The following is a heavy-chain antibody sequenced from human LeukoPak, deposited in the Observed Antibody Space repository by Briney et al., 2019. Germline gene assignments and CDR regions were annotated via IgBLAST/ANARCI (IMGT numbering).Heavy chain of an antibody. CDR3: ARPITVQGSPFPAFDS. CDR2: IYNDTAAR. V-gene: IGHV3-48*02. CDR1: GLTLSNYG. J-gene: IGHJ4*02. Sequence: GGSLRLSCAVAGLTLSNYGMSWVRRAPGKGLQWVSYIYNDTAARYLDSVRGRFTISRENAKTELDLQMNSLEDEDTAGYYCARPITVQGSPFPAFDSWGQGTLVTVSS. D-gene: IGHD3-10*01.